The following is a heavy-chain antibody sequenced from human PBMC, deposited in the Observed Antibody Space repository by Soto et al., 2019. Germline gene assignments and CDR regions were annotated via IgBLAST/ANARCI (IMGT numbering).Heavy chain of an antibody. CDR2: INHSGST. CDR3: ARVRAAARNYYYYYMDV. Sequence: SETLSLTCAVYGGSFSGYYWSWIRQPPGKGLEWIGEINHSGSTNYNPSLKSRVTISVDTSKNQFSLKLSSVTAADTAVYYCARVRAAARNYYYYYMDVWGKGTTVTVSS. CDR1: GGSFSGYY. D-gene: IGHD6-6*01. V-gene: IGHV4-34*01. J-gene: IGHJ6*03.